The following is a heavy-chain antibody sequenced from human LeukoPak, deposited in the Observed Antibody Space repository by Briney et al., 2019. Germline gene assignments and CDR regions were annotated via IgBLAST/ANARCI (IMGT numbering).Heavy chain of an antibody. Sequence: PGGSLRLSCAAFGFTFSSYGMHWVRQAPGKGLEWLAVISYDGSAKYYADSAEGRFTVSRDNSMNTMYLQMNSLRAEDTAVYYCAKETIAVSGPNYFNYWGQGTLVTVSS. J-gene: IGHJ4*02. CDR2: ISYDGSAK. CDR1: GFTFSSYG. CDR3: AKETIAVSGPNYFNY. V-gene: IGHV3-30*18. D-gene: IGHD6-19*01.